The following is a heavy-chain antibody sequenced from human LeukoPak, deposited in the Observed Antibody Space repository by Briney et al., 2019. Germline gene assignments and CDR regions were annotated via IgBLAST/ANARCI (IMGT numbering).Heavy chain of an antibody. CDR3: ARGYANNY. CDR1: GGTLSSYA. Sequence: SVKVSCKASGGTLSSYAISWVRQAPGQGLEWMGRIIPILGIANYAQKFQGRVTITADKSTSTAYMELSSLRSEDTAVYYCARGYANNYWGQGTLVTVSS. CDR2: IIPILGIA. J-gene: IGHJ4*02. D-gene: IGHD5-12*01. V-gene: IGHV1-69*04.